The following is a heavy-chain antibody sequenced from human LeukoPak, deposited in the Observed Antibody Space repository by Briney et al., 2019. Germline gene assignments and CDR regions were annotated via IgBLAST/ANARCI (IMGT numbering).Heavy chain of an antibody. Sequence: GGSLRLSCAASGFTFSDHYMDWVRKAPGKGLEWVGRTRNKANSYTTEYARSVKGRFTISRDDSKNSLYLQMNSLKTEDTAVYYCARATLVRGAPKYYFDYWGQGTLVTVFS. CDR3: ARATLVRGAPKYYFDY. CDR1: GFTFSDHY. CDR2: TRNKANSYTT. V-gene: IGHV3-72*01. J-gene: IGHJ4*02. D-gene: IGHD3-10*01.